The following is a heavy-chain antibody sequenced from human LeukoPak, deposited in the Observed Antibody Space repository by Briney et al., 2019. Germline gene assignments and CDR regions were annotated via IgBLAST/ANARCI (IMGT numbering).Heavy chain of an antibody. CDR1: GFTFSSYS. J-gene: IGHJ4*02. Sequence: GGSLRLSCAASGFTFSSYSMNWVRQAPGKGLEWVSSISSGTSYIYYADSVKGRFTISRDNAKNSLYLQMNSLRAEDTAIYFCAREDDWNYEDYWGQGTLVTVSS. CDR2: ISSGTSYI. D-gene: IGHD1-7*01. CDR3: AREDDWNYEDY. V-gene: IGHV3-21*01.